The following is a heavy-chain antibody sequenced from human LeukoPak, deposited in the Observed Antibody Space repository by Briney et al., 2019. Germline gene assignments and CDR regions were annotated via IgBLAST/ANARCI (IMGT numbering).Heavy chain of an antibody. CDR3: SSGYPPKGDY. CDR2: INHSGST. J-gene: IGHJ4*02. D-gene: IGHD3-22*01. V-gene: IGHV4-34*01. Sequence: SETLSLTCAVYGGSFSGYYWSWIRQPPGKGLEWIGEINHSGSTNYNPSLKSRVTISVDTSKNQFSLKLSSVTAADTAVYYCSSGYPPKGDYWGQGTLVTVSS. CDR1: GGSFSGYY.